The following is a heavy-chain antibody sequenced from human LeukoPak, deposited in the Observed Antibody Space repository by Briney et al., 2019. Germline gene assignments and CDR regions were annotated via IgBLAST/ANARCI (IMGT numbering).Heavy chain of an antibody. CDR3: ASTRGSSSWKAFDI. CDR2: ISGSRGST. Sequence: GGSLRLSCAASGFTFSIYAMSWVRQAPGKGLEWVSAISGSRGSTYYADSVKGRFTISRDNAKNSLYLQMNSLRAEDTAVYYCASTRGSSSWKAFDIWGQGTMVTVSS. V-gene: IGHV3-23*01. J-gene: IGHJ3*02. CDR1: GFTFSIYA. D-gene: IGHD6-13*01.